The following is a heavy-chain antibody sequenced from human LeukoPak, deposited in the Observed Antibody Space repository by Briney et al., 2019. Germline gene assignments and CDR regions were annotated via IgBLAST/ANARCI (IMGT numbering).Heavy chain of an antibody. CDR3: ARHLGYSESYGFDP. J-gene: IGHJ5*02. Sequence: GGSLRLSCVASGFTFSTYWMSWVRQAPGKGLEWVANIKEDGSEKYYVDSLKGRFTISRDNAKNSLYLQMNSLRVEDTAVYYCARHLGYSESYGFDPWGQGTLVSVSS. D-gene: IGHD1-26*01. V-gene: IGHV3-7*01. CDR2: IKEDGSEK. CDR1: GFTFSTYW.